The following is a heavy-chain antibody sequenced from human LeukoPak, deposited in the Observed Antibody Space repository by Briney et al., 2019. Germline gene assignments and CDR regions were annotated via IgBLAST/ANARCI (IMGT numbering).Heavy chain of an antibody. CDR2: IRSKPYGGTT. D-gene: IGHD4-17*01. CDR1: GFTFGDYA. V-gene: IGHV3-49*04. J-gene: IGHJ3*02. CDR3: TRDKITVTTRDTNAFHI. Sequence: GGSLRLSCTTSGFTFGDYAMSWVRQAPGKGLEWVGFIRSKPYGGTTEYAASVKGRFTISRDDSRSIAYLQMNSLKTEDTAVYFCTRDKITVTTRDTNAFHIWGQGTMVTVSS.